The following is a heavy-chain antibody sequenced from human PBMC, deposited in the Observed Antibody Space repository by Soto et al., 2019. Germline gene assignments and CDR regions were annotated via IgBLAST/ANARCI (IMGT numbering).Heavy chain of an antibody. CDR1: GFTFSSYG. D-gene: IGHD3-16*02. CDR3: ARDNHDYVWGRYRSQLGY. Sequence: QVQLVESGGGVVQHGRSLRLSCAASGFTFSSYGMHWVRQAPGKGLEWVAVIWYDGSNKYYADSVKGRFTISRDNSKNTLYLQINRLRAEETAVYYCARDNHDYVWGRYRSQLGYWGQGTLVTVSS. V-gene: IGHV3-33*01. J-gene: IGHJ4*02. CDR2: IWYDGSNK.